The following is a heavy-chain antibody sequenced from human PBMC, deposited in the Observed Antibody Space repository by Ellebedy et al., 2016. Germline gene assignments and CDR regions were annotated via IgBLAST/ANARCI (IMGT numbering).Heavy chain of an antibody. CDR1: GFPFNNAW. CDR3: ATMGMASFNY. V-gene: IGHV3-15*01. J-gene: IGHJ4*02. D-gene: IGHD1-26*01. Sequence: GGSLRLSCVASGFPFNNAWLSWVRQAPGKGLEWVGLIRSSSDGGTLYYAAPVKGRFTISRDDSKTTLYLQMNSLETEDTAVYYCATMGMASFNYWGQGTLVTVSS. CDR2: IRSSSDGGTL.